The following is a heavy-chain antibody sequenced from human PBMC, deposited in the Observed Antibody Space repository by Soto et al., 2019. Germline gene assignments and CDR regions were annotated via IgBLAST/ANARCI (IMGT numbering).Heavy chain of an antibody. CDR1: GGTFSSYA. J-gene: IGHJ4*02. V-gene: IGHV1-69*12. CDR3: AREGGRGIAVAGTFDY. Sequence: QVQLVQSGAAVKKPGSSVKVSCKASGGTFSSYAISWVRQAPGQGLEWMGGIIPIFGTANYAQKFQGRVTITADESTSTAYMELSSLRSEDTAVYYCAREGGRGIAVAGTFDYWGQGTLVTVSS. D-gene: IGHD6-19*01. CDR2: IIPIFGTA.